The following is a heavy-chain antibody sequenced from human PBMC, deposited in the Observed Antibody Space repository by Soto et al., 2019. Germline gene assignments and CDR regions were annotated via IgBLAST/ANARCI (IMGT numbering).Heavy chain of an antibody. CDR2: IDPSASFT. D-gene: IGHD2-15*01. J-gene: IGHJ3*02. CDR3: ARHRRDRRTPGGTCDI. Sequence: PGESLKISCKGSGYNFINYYITWVRQMPRKGLEWMGSIDPSASFTNYSPSFQGHVTFSADKSMMSAYLQWSSLRASDTAMYYCARHRRDRRTPGGTCDIWCQGTMVTV. V-gene: IGHV5-10-1*01. CDR1: GYNFINYY.